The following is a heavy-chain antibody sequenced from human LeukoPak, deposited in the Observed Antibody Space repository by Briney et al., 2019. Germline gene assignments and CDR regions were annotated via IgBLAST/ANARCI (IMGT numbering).Heavy chain of an antibody. Sequence: GGSLRLSCAASGFTFSSYALSWVRQAPGKGLEWVSAISGSGGSTYYADSVKGRFTISRDNSKNTLYLQMNSLRAEDTAVYYCARVVPASYAFDIWGQGTMVTVSS. J-gene: IGHJ3*02. V-gene: IGHV3-23*01. D-gene: IGHD2-2*01. CDR1: GFTFSSYA. CDR3: ARVVPASYAFDI. CDR2: ISGSGGST.